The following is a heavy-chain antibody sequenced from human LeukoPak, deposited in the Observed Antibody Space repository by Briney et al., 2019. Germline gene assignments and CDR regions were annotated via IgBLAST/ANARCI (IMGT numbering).Heavy chain of an antibody. CDR3: ARARYNWMFFDY. CDR1: GFTFSSYS. V-gene: IGHV3-21*01. Sequence: GGSLRLSCAASGFTFSSYSMNWVRQAPGKGLEWVSSISSSSSYIYYADSVKGRFTISRDNAKNSLYLQMNSLRAEDTAVYYCARARYNWMFFDYWGQGTLVTVSS. CDR2: ISSSSSYI. D-gene: IGHD1-20*01. J-gene: IGHJ4*02.